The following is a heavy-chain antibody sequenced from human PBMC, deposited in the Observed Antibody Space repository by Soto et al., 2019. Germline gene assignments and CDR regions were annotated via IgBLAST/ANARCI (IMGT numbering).Heavy chain of an antibody. Sequence: KVCCKGCGGSLSIYSISWVRQAPGQGLEWMGGIIPIFGTANYAQKFQGRVTITADESTSTAYMELSSLRSEDTAVYYCARDRYCSGGSCHNWFDPWGQGTLVTASS. CDR1: GGSLSIYS. D-gene: IGHD2-15*01. CDR3: ARDRYCSGGSCHNWFDP. J-gene: IGHJ5*02. V-gene: IGHV1-69*01. CDR2: IIPIFGTA.